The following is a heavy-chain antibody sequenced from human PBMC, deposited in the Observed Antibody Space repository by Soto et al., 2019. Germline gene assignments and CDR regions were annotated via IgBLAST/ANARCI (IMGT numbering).Heavy chain of an antibody. CDR2: MNPNSGNT. V-gene: IGHV1-8*01. D-gene: IGHD2-2*01. CDR1: GYTFTTYD. Sequence: QVQLVQSGAEVKKPGTSVKVSCKTSGYTFTTYDINWGRQATGQGLEWMGWMNPNSGNTGYAQKLQGRVTMTTDTSISTAYMELSSLTSEDTAVYFCARGWEMPAATFDSWGQGTLVTVSS. J-gene: IGHJ4*02. CDR3: ARGWEMPAATFDS.